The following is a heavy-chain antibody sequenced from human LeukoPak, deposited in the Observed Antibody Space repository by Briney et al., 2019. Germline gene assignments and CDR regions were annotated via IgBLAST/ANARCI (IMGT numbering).Heavy chain of an antibody. CDR2: IIPIFGTA. J-gene: IGHJ3*02. CDR1: GGTFSSYG. Sequence: SSVKVSRKASGGTFSSYGISWVRQAPGQGLEWMGGIIPIFGTANYAQKFQGRVTITADESTSTAYMELSSLRSEDTAVYYCARDPLRPNAFDIWGQGTMVTVSS. CDR3: ARDPLRPNAFDI. V-gene: IGHV1-69*01. D-gene: IGHD5-12*01.